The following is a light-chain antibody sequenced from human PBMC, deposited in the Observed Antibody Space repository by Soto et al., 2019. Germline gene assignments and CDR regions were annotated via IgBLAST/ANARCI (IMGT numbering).Light chain of an antibody. CDR1: SSDVGGYNY. Sequence: QSALTQPASVSGSPGQSITISCTGTSSDVGGYNYVSWYQQHPGKAPKLMIYDVSNRPSGVSNRFSGSKSGNTASPTISGLQAKDEADYYCSSYTSSSDVVFGGGTKLTVL. J-gene: IGLJ2*01. CDR2: DVS. V-gene: IGLV2-14*01. CDR3: SSYTSSSDVV.